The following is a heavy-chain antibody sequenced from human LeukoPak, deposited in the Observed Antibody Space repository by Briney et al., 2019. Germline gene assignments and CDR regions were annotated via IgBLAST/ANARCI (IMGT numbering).Heavy chain of an antibody. CDR2: IYHSGST. D-gene: IGHD5-12*01. CDR1: GGSISSSNW. Sequence: SETLSLTCAVSGGSISSSNWWSWVRQPPGKGLEWIGEIYHSGSTNYNPSLKSRVTISVGKSKNQFSLKLSSVTAADTAVYYCARGYIVATGGYYFDYWGQGTLVTVSS. V-gene: IGHV4-4*02. CDR3: ARGYIVATGGYYFDY. J-gene: IGHJ4*02.